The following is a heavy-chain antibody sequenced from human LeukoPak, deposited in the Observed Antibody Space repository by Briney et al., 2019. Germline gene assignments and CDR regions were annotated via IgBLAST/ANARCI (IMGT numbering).Heavy chain of an antibody. CDR2: VSSSSSTT. J-gene: IGHJ4*02. V-gene: IGHV3-48*02. Sequence: GGSLRLSCAASGFTFSSYSMNWVRQAPGKGLEWVSYVSSSSSTTYYADSVKGRFTISRDNAKNSVFLQMNILRDEDTAVYYCARDYGDYGEYFDYWGQGTLVTVSS. CDR3: ARDYGDYGEYFDY. D-gene: IGHD4-17*01. CDR1: GFTFSSYS.